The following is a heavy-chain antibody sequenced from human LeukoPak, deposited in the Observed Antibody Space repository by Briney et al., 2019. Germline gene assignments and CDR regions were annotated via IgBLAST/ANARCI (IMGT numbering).Heavy chain of an antibody. CDR1: GFTFSRYS. CDR3: ARDAMTMVRGVISP. V-gene: IGHV3-21*01. D-gene: IGHD3-10*01. CDR2: ISSSSSYI. J-gene: IGHJ5*02. Sequence: GGSLRLSCAASGFTFSRYSMNWVRQAPGKGREWVSSISSSSSYIYYADSVKGRYTISRDNAKNTPNLQMNSQRAEDTAVDYCARDAMTMVRGVISPWGQGTLVTVSS.